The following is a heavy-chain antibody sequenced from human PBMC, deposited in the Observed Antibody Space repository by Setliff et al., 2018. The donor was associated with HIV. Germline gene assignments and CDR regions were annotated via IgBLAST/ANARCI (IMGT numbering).Heavy chain of an antibody. Sequence: SETLSLTCSVSGGSISSDTYYWGWIRQPPGKGLEWIGTIYYSGSTYSNPSLKSRVTISVDTSKNHFSLNVSSLTAADTALYFCARLMPNWDYFDYWGQGTQVTVSS. D-gene: IGHD2-2*01. CDR1: GGSISSDTYY. CDR3: ARLMPNWDYFDY. J-gene: IGHJ4*02. CDR2: IYYSGST. V-gene: IGHV4-39*07.